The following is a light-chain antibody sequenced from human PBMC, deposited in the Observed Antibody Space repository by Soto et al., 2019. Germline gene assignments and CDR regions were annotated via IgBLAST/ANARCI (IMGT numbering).Light chain of an antibody. Sequence: QSVLTQPRSVSGSPGQSVTISCTGTSSDVGGYNYVSWYQQHPGKAPKLMIYDVSKRPSGVPDRFSGSKSGNTASLTISGLRAEEEADYYCCSYAGSYTLYVFGTGTKVTV. CDR3: CSYAGSYTLYV. CDR1: SSDVGGYNY. J-gene: IGLJ1*01. V-gene: IGLV2-11*01. CDR2: DVS.